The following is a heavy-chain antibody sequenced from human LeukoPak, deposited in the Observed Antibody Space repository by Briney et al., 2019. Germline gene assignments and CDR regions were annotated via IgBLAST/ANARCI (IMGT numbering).Heavy chain of an antibody. V-gene: IGHV1-24*01. CDR1: GYTLTELS. D-gene: IGHD3-10*01. CDR3: VTWLGELNWFDP. Sequence: GASVKVSCKVSGYTLTELSMHWVRQAPGKGLEWMGGFDPEDGETIYAQKFQGRVTMTEDTSTDTAYMELSSLRSEDTAVYYCVTWLGELNWFDPWGQGTLVTVSS. J-gene: IGHJ5*02. CDR2: FDPEDGET.